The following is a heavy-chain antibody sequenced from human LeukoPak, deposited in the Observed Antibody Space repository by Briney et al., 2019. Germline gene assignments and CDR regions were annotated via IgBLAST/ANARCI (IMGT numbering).Heavy chain of an antibody. Sequence: PGGSLRLSCAASGFTFSSYWMSWVRQAPGKGLEWVANIKQDGSEKYYVDSVKGRFTISRDNAKNSLYLQMNSLRAEDTAVYYCARSPYYYDSIGFDPWGQGTLVTVSS. V-gene: IGHV3-7*01. CDR3: ARSPYYYDSIGFDP. J-gene: IGHJ5*02. CDR2: IKQDGSEK. CDR1: GFTFSSYW. D-gene: IGHD3-22*01.